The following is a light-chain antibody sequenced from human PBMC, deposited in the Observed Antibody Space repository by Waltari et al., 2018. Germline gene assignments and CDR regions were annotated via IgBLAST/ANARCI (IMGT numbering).Light chain of an antibody. V-gene: IGKV2-30*01. Sequence: VMSQSPVSLPVTLGQSASISCWSNQSLVFSDGITYLNWFHQRPGQSPRRLISKVYHRDAGVPDRFSGSGSDTTFALTIDKMEAEDVGIYYCMHTAKWPFTFGGGTKVEI. CDR3: MHTAKWPFT. CDR1: QSLVFSDGITY. CDR2: KVY. J-gene: IGKJ4*01.